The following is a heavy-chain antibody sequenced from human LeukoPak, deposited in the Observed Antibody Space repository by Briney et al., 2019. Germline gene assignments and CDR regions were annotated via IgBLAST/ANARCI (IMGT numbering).Heavy chain of an antibody. J-gene: IGHJ4*02. CDR3: ARIGYCSSTSCYTGIEFGY. D-gene: IGHD2-2*02. V-gene: IGHV5-51*01. CDR1: GYSFTSYW. Sequence: GESLKISCKGSGYSFTSYWIGWVRQMPGKGLEWMGIIYPGDSDTRYSPSFQGQVTISADKSISTAYLQWSSLKASDTAMYYCARIGYCSSTSCYTGIEFGYWGQGTLVTVSS. CDR2: IYPGDSDT.